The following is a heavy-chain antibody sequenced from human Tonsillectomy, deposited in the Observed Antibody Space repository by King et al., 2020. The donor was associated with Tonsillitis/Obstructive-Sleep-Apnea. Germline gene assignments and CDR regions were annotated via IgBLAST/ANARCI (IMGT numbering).Heavy chain of an antibody. J-gene: IGHJ4*02. D-gene: IGHD3-9*01. CDR2: ISSSSNYI. CDR3: ARGGYFDHYFDY. CDR1: GFTFSSYS. V-gene: IGHV3-21*01. Sequence: VQLVVSGGGLAKPGGSLRLSCAASGFTFSSYSMNWVRQAPGKGLEWVSSISSSSNYIYYADSVKGRFTISRDNAKNSLYLQMNSLRAEDTAVYYCARGGYFDHYFDYWGQGTLVTVSS.